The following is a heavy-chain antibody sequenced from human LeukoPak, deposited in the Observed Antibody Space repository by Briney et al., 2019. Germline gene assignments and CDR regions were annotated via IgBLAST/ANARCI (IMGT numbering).Heavy chain of an antibody. J-gene: IGHJ1*01. Sequence: GGSLTLSCAASGFTFSSYALSWVRQAPGKGLEWVSAISGNGGSTYYADSVKGRFTISRDNSKNTLYLHMNSLRAEDTAVYYCAKWAPFGGNPCYWGQGTMVTVFS. V-gene: IGHV3-23*01. CDR1: GFTFSSYA. D-gene: IGHD4-23*01. CDR2: ISGNGGST. CDR3: AKWAPFGGNPCY.